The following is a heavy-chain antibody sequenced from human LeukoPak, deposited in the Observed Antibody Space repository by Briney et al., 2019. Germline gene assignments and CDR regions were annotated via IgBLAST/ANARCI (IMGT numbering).Heavy chain of an antibody. V-gene: IGHV4-38-2*01. CDR3: ARQTYYYDSSGYYPHDAFDI. D-gene: IGHD3-22*01. CDR2: IYHSGST. J-gene: IGHJ3*02. CDR1: GYSISSGYY. Sequence: PSETLSLTCAVSGYSISSGYYWGCIRQPPGKGLEWIGRIYHSGSTYYNPSLKSRLTISVDTSKNQFSLKLSSVTAADTAVYYCARQTYYYDSSGYYPHDAFDIWGQGRMVTVSS.